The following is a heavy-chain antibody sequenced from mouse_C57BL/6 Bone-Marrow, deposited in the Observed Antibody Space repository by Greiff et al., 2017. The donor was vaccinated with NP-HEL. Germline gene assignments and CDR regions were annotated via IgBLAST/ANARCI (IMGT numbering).Heavy chain of an antibody. Sequence: QVQLKQSGAELVKPGASVKLSCKASGYTFTSYWMQWVKQRPGQGLEWIGEIDPSDSYTNYNQKFKGKATLTVDTSSSTAYMQLSSLTSEDSAVYYCARYDYEGTWFAYWGQGTLVTVSA. J-gene: IGHJ3*01. D-gene: IGHD2-4*01. V-gene: IGHV1-50*01. CDR3: ARYDYEGTWFAY. CDR1: GYTFTSYW. CDR2: IDPSDSYT.